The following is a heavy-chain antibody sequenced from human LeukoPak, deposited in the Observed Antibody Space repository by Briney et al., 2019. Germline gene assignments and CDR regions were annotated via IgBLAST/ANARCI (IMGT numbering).Heavy chain of an antibody. J-gene: IGHJ3*02. CDR2: ITTSSSYI. Sequence: GGSLGLSCAASGFSLSSYAMSWVRQAPGKGLEWVSSITTSSSYIYYADSVKGRFTISRDNAKNSLYLQMNSLRAEDTAVYYCAKKWSGDYDSSGINDAFDIWGQGTMVTVSS. V-gene: IGHV3-21*01. D-gene: IGHD3-22*01. CDR3: AKKWSGDYDSSGINDAFDI. CDR1: GFSLSSYA.